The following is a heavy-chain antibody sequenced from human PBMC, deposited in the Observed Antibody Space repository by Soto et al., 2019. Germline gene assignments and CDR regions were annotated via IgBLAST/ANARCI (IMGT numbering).Heavy chain of an antibody. V-gene: IGHV3-30*18. CDR1: GFTFSSYG. CDR3: ANLAVAGYYYYGMEV. CDR2: ISYDGSNK. D-gene: IGHD6-19*01. J-gene: IGHJ6*02. Sequence: QVQLVESGGGVVQPGRSLRLSCAASGFTFSSYGMHWVRQAPGKGLEWVAVISYDGSNKYYADSVKGRFTISRDNSKNTLYLQMNSLRAEDTAVYYCANLAVAGYYYYGMEVWGQGTTVTVSS.